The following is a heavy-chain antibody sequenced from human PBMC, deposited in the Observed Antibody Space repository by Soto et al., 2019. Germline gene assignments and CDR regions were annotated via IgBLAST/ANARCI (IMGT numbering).Heavy chain of an antibody. J-gene: IGHJ4*02. CDR2: VWDDASNK. CDR1: GFTFSSYG. Sequence: LRLSSAASGFTFSSYGMHWVRQAPGQGLEGVAVVWDDASNKYYADSVKGRFTISRDNSKNPLYLQMNSLRAEDKAVYYCGRDGRAMLSRGSFDYWGQGTLVTVYS. CDR3: GRDGRAMLSRGSFDY. V-gene: IGHV3-33*01. D-gene: IGHD3-10*02.